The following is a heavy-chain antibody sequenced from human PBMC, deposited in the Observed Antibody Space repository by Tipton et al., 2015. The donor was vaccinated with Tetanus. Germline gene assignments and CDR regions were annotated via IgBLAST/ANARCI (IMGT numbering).Heavy chain of an antibody. CDR2: IYDSGST. J-gene: IGHJ6*02. V-gene: IGHV4-30-2*01. CDR1: GGSISSGDYS. Sequence: TLSLTCAVSGGSISSGDYSWSWIRQPPGKGLEWIGYIYDSGSTYYNPSLKSRFTISEDRSKNQISLRLRSVTAADTAVYYCARVKGTYNHYGLDVWGQGTTVTVAS. CDR3: ARVKGTYNHYGLDV. D-gene: IGHD3-10*01.